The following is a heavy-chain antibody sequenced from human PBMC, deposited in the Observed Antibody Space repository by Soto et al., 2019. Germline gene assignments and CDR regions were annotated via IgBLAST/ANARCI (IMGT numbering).Heavy chain of an antibody. V-gene: IGHV3-21*01. J-gene: IGHJ6*02. Sequence: PGGSLRLSCAASGFIFSTYAMSWVRQAPGKGLEWVSSISSSSSYIYYADSVKGRFTISRDNAKNSLYLQMNSLRAEDTAVYYCARRVVSKDYYYYGMDVWGQGTTVTVSS. CDR2: ISSSSSYI. CDR3: ARRVVSKDYYYYGMDV. D-gene: IGHD3-22*01. CDR1: GFIFSTYA.